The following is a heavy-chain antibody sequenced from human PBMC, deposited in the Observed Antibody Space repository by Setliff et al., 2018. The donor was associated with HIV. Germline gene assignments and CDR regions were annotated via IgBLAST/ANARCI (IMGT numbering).Heavy chain of an antibody. Sequence: GGSLRLSCAASVFTFSSYEMNWVRQAPGKGLEWVSYISSSGSTIYYADSVKGRFTISRDNAKNSLYLQMNSLRAEDTAVYYCARDDSNYRQHGMDVWGQGTTVTVSS. J-gene: IGHJ6*02. D-gene: IGHD4-4*01. V-gene: IGHV3-48*03. CDR3: ARDDSNYRQHGMDV. CDR2: ISSSGSTI. CDR1: VFTFSSYE.